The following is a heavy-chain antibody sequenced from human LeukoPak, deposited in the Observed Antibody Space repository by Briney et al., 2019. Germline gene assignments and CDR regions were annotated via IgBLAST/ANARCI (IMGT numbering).Heavy chain of an antibody. CDR1: GYTFTSYA. CDR3: ARSRLWFGDLSGMDV. Sequence: ASVKVSCKASGYTFTSYAMHWVRQAPGQRLEWMGWINAGNGNTKYSQKFQGRVTITRDTSASTAYMELSSLRSEDTAVYYCARSRLWFGDLSGMDVWGKGTTVTVSS. CDR2: INAGNGNT. V-gene: IGHV1-3*01. J-gene: IGHJ6*04. D-gene: IGHD3-10*01.